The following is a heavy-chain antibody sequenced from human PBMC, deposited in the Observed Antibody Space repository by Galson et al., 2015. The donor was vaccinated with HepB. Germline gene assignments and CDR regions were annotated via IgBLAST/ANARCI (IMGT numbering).Heavy chain of an antibody. Sequence: SLRLSCAASGFTFSRYWMSWVRQAPGKRQEWVANIKEDGSEKNYVDSVKGRFTISRDNGKKSLYLQMNSLRAEDTAVYYCARENTDMNDAFDIWGQGTMVTVSS. CDR1: GFTFSRYW. D-gene: IGHD5-18*01. V-gene: IGHV3-7*03. J-gene: IGHJ3*02. CDR3: ARENTDMNDAFDI. CDR2: IKEDGSEK.